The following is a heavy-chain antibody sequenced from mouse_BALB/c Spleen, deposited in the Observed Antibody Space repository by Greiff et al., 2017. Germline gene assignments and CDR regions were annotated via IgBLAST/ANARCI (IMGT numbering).Heavy chain of an antibody. CDR1: GFAFSSYD. D-gene: IGHD1-1*01. J-gene: IGHJ3*01. Sequence: DVKLVESGGGLVQPGGSLKLSCAASGFAFSSYDMSWVRQTPEKRLEWVAYISSGGGSTYYPDTVKGRFTISRDNAKNTLYLQMSSLKSEDTAMYYCARHYYGSSYRFAYWGQGTLVTVSA. CDR3: ARHYYGSSYRFAY. CDR2: ISSGGGST. V-gene: IGHV5-12-1*01.